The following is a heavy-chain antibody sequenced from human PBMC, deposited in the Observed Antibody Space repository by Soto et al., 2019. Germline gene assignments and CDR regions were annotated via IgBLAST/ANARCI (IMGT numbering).Heavy chain of an antibody. CDR1: GGSISSYY. J-gene: IGHJ4*02. CDR3: ARAWGGNVFDY. D-gene: IGHD3-16*01. V-gene: IGHV4-59*08. CDR2: MDYSGST. Sequence: QVQLQESGPGLVKPSETLSLTCTVSGGSISSYYWSWIRQPPGKGLEWIGYMDYSGSTNYNPPLKSRVPISVDTSKNQFSLKLSSVTAADTAVYYCARAWGGNVFDYWGQGTLVTVSS.